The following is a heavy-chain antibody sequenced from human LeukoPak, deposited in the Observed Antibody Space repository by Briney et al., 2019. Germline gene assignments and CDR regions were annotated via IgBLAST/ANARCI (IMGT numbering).Heavy chain of an antibody. V-gene: IGHV3-43*02. Sequence: XSLLLSCAASGFTFDDYAMHWVRQAPGKGLEGVSLISGDGGSTYYADSVKGRFTISRDNSKNSLYLQMNSLRTEDTALYYCAKDAIQLWLREYYFDYWGQGTLVTVSS. D-gene: IGHD5-18*01. CDR3: AKDAIQLWLREYYFDY. CDR1: GFTFDDYA. CDR2: ISGDGGST. J-gene: IGHJ4*02.